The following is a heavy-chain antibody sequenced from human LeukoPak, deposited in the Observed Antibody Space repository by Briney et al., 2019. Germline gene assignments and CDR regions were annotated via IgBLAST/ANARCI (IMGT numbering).Heavy chain of an antibody. CDR3: ARRRSYSSGWCKGYGDEYFDY. D-gene: IGHD6-19*01. J-gene: IGHJ4*02. CDR2: IYYSGST. CDR1: GGSISSSSYY. V-gene: IGHV4-39*01. Sequence: SETLSLTCTVSGGSISSSSYYWGWIRQPPGKGLEWIGSIYYSGSTYYNPSLKSRVTISVDTSKNQFSLKLSSVTAADTAVYYCARRRSYSSGWCKGYGDEYFDYWGQGTLVTVSS.